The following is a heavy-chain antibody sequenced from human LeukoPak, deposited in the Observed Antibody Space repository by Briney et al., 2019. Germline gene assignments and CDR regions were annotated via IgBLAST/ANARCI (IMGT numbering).Heavy chain of an antibody. Sequence: PGGSLRLSCAASGFTFSSYGMSWVRQAPGKGLEWVSAISGSGGSTYYADSVKGRFTISRDNSKNTPYLQMNSLRAEDTAVYYCAKAYDCSGDYFDYWGQGTLVTVSS. CDR2: ISGSGGST. V-gene: IGHV3-23*01. CDR1: GFTFSSYG. CDR3: AKAYDCSGDYFDY. J-gene: IGHJ4*02. D-gene: IGHD3-22*01.